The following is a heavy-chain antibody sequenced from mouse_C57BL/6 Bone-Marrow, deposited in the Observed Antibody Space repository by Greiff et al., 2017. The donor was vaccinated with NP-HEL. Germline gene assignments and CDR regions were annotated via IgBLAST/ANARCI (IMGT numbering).Heavy chain of an antibody. V-gene: IGHV5-9-1*02. CDR2: ISSGGDYI. CDR1: GFTFSSYA. CDR3: TRSPFPYGSSHYYAMDY. Sequence: EVQGVESGEGLVKPGGSLKLSCAASGFTFSSYAMSWVRQTPEKRLEWVAYISSGGDYIYYADTVKGRFTISRDNARNTLYLQMSSLKSEDTAMYYCTRSPFPYGSSHYYAMDYWGQGTSVTVSS. D-gene: IGHD1-1*01. J-gene: IGHJ4*01.